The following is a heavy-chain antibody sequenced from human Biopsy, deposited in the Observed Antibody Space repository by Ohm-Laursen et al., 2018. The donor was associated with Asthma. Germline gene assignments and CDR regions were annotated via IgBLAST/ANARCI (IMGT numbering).Heavy chain of an antibody. V-gene: IGHV3-7*01. CDR3: ARTFHFWSPYHAEHYQL. CDR2: IKHHGSEK. D-gene: IGHD3-3*01. J-gene: IGHJ1*01. Sequence: SLRLSCAASGFTFGDYWMSWVRQVPGKGLEWVANIKHHGSEKNHVDSLKGRFTISRDNAKNSLYLQMNSLRAEDTAVYYCARTFHFWSPYHAEHYQLWGQGTLVTVSS. CDR1: GFTFGDYW.